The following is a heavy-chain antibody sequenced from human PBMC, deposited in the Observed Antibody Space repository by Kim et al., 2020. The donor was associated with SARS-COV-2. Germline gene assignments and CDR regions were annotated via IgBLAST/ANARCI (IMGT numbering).Heavy chain of an antibody. J-gene: IGHJ5*02. V-gene: IGHV4-59*09. CDR3: ARGVVGATSSSWFDP. Sequence: PYLTRRVTISVDTSKNQFSLRLSSVTAADTAVYYCARGVVGATSSSWFDPWGQGTLVTVSS. D-gene: IGHD1-26*01.